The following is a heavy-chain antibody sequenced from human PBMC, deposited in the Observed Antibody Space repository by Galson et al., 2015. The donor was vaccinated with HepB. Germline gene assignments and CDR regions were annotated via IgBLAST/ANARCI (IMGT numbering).Heavy chain of an antibody. D-gene: IGHD3-10*01. Sequence: SLRLSCAASEFILSMYWMNWVRQAPGEGLEWVANIKEDGSEKNYVDSVKGRFTIARDNAKNSLYLQMNSLRAEDTAVYHCARVKRGEWYSFYYYGMDVWGRGTTVTVSS. J-gene: IGHJ6*02. V-gene: IGHV3-7*05. CDR1: EFILSMYW. CDR2: IKEDGSEK. CDR3: ARVKRGEWYSFYYYGMDV.